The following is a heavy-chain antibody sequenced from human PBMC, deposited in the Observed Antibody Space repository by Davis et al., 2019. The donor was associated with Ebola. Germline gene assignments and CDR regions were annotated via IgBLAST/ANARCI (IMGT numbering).Heavy chain of an antibody. V-gene: IGHV4-59*05. J-gene: IGHJ6*02. CDR3: ASAPRAYYYGMDV. Sequence: MPSETLSLTCTVSGGSISGYHWSWIRQPPGKGLEWIGSIYYSGSTYYNPSLKSRVTISVDTSKNQFSLKLSSVTAADTAVYYCASAPRAYYYGMDVWGQGTTVTVSS. CDR2: IYYSGST. CDR1: GGSISGYH.